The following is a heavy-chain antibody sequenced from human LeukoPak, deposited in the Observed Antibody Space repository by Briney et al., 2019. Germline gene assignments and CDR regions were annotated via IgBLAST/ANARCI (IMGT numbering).Heavy chain of an antibody. V-gene: IGHV3-7*01. CDR2: IKQDGSEK. CDR3: ARFPRIVAAYYFDY. J-gene: IGHJ4*02. CDR1: GFTFSSYW. D-gene: IGHD6-13*01. Sequence: PGGSLRLSCAASGFTFSSYWMSWVRQAPGKGLEWVANIKQDGSEKYYVDSVKGRFTISRDNAKNSLYLQMNSLRAEDTAVYYCARFPRIVAAYYFDYWGQGTLVTVSS.